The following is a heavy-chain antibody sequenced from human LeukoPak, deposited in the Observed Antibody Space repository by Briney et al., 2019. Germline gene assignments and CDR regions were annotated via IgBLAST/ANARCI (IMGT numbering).Heavy chain of an antibody. J-gene: IGHJ3*02. V-gene: IGHV4-34*01. CDR3: ARGGSVDDSSGYYPDAFDI. Sequence: SETLSLTCAVYGGSFSGYYWSWIRQPPGKGLEWIGEINHSGSTNYNPSLKSRVTISVDTSKNQFSLKLSSVTAADRAVYYCARGGSVDDSSGYYPDAFDIWGQGTMVTVSS. D-gene: IGHD3-22*01. CDR2: INHSGST. CDR1: GGSFSGYY.